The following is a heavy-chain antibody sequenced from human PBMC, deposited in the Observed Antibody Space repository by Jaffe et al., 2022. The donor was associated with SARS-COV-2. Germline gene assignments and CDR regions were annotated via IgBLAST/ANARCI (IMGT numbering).Heavy chain of an antibody. D-gene: IGHD3-22*01. V-gene: IGHV3-23*04. J-gene: IGHJ4*02. CDR1: GFTFSKYA. CDR2: IGDSGAAS. Sequence: EVQLVESGGGLVQPGGSLRLSCAASGFTFSKYAMNWVRQLPGKGLEWVSVIGDSGAASFYADSVKGRFTISRDNSENTLFLQMNSLRPEDTAVYYCAAASMIVVPPDYWGQGTLVTVSS. CDR3: AAASMIVVPPDY.